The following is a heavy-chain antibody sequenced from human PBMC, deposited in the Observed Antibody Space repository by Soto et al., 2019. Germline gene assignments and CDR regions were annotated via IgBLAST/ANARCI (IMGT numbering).Heavy chain of an antibody. CDR3: ASMQRGDYFDY. J-gene: IGHJ4*02. CDR1: GGSVSSGSYF. D-gene: IGHD3-16*01. Sequence: QVQLQESGPGLVKPSETLSLTCTVSGGSVSSGSYFWSWIRQPPGKVLEWIGYVYYSGSTNYNPSPKSRVSISVDTSKNQFSLTLSPVTAADGAVDYCASMQRGDYFDYWGQGTLVTVSS. CDR2: VYYSGST. V-gene: IGHV4-61*01.